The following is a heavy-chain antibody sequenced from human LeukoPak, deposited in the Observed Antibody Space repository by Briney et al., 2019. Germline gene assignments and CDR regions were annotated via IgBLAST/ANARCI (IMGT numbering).Heavy chain of an antibody. J-gene: IGHJ4*02. V-gene: IGHV3-30*01. D-gene: IGHD6-13*01. Sequence: PGRSLRLSCAASGFIFSSYAMHWVRQAPGKGLEWVAVISYDGSNKYYADSVKGRFTISRDNSKNTLYLQMNSLRAEDTAVYYCARVGVDSRGSSWYLDYWGQGTLVTVSS. CDR2: ISYDGSNK. CDR1: GFIFSSYA. CDR3: ARVGVDSRGSSWYLDY.